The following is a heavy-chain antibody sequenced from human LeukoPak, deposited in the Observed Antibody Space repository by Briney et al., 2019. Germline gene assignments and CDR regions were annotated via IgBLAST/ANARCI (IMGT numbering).Heavy chain of an antibody. Sequence: ASVKVSCKASGYTFTGYYMHWVRQAPGQGLEWMGWINPNSGGTNYAQKFQGRVTMTRDTSISTAYMELSRLRSDDTAMYYCAKALGSSGYYPTVYWGQGTLVTVSS. J-gene: IGHJ4*02. CDR3: AKALGSSGYYPTVY. D-gene: IGHD3-22*01. V-gene: IGHV1-2*02. CDR1: GYTFTGYY. CDR2: INPNSGGT.